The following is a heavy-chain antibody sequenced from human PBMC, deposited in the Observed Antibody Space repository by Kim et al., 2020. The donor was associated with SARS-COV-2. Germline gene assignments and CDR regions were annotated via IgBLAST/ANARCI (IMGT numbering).Heavy chain of an antibody. J-gene: IGHJ2*01. CDR3: ARPRYCSSTSCYAKLWYFDL. CDR1: GGSISSRSYY. V-gene: IGHV4-39*01. Sequence: SETLSLTCTVSGGSISSRSYYWGWIRQPPGKGLEWIGSIYYSGSTYYNPSLKSRVTISVDTSKNQFSLKLSSVTAADTAVYYCARPRYCSSTSCYAKLWYFDLWGRGTLVTVSS. D-gene: IGHD2-2*01. CDR2: IYYSGST.